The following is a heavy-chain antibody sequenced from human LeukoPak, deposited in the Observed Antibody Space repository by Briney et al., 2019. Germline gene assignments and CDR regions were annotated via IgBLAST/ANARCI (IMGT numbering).Heavy chain of an antibody. Sequence: GGSLRLSCAASGFTFSSYSINWVRQAPGKGLEWVSSISSSSSYIYYADSVKGRFTISRDNAKNSLYLQMNSLRAEDTAVYYCARDLGRITMVRGASDYWGQGTMVTVSS. CDR1: GFTFSSYS. J-gene: IGHJ4*02. CDR3: ARDLGRITMVRGASDY. CDR2: ISSSSSYI. V-gene: IGHV3-21*01. D-gene: IGHD3-10*01.